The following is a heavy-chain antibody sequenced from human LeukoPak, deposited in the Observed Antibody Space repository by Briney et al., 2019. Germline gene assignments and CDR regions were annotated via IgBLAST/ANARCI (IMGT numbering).Heavy chain of an antibody. V-gene: IGHV3-7*01. J-gene: IGHJ4*02. CDR3: ARFSGYSYGGWFDY. Sequence: GGSLRLSCAASGFTFSIYWMTWVRQAPGKGLEWVANIKQDGSEKYYVDSVKGRFTISRDNARNSLYFQMNSLRPEDTAVYYCARFSGYSYGGWFDYWDQGTLVTVSS. D-gene: IGHD5-18*01. CDR1: GFTFSIYW. CDR2: IKQDGSEK.